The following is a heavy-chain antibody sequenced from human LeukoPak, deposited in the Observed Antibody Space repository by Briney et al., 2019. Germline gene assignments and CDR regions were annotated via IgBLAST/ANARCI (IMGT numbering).Heavy chain of an antibody. V-gene: IGHV3-33*01. CDR1: GFTFSTYG. Sequence: GGSLRLSCAASGFTFSTYGMHWVRQAPGKGLEWVAVTWYDGSKKYYADSVKGRFTISRDNSKNTVYLQMNSLKAEDTAVYYCARGNYPRWYFDYWGQGTLVTVSS. D-gene: IGHD4-23*01. J-gene: IGHJ4*02. CDR2: TWYDGSKK. CDR3: ARGNYPRWYFDY.